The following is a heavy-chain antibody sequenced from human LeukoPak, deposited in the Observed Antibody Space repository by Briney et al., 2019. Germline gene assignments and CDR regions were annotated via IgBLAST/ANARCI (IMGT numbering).Heavy chain of an antibody. Sequence: GESLNISCKASGYRFLNHWIGWVRQIPGKGLEWMGIIHSDDSDTRYSTSFRGHVTMSVDESATTAYLQWDTLKASDTAIYYCARRSDISASPNWFDPWGQGTLVIVSS. CDR3: ARRSDISASPNWFDP. J-gene: IGHJ5*02. CDR1: GYRFLNHW. D-gene: IGHD3-9*01. CDR2: IHSDDSDT. V-gene: IGHV5-51*01.